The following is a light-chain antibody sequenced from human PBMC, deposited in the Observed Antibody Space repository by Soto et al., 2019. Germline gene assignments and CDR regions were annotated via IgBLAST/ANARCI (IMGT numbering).Light chain of an antibody. J-gene: IGLJ1*01. CDR3: SAWDDSLNGDV. V-gene: IGLV1-44*01. CDR1: SSNIGTNT. CDR2: SNN. Sequence: QSVLTQPPSASGTPGQRVTISCSGSSSNIGTNTVNWYQQFPGTAPKLLIYSNNQRPSGGPDRFSGSKSGTSASLAISGLQSEDEADYYCSAWDDSLNGDVFATGTKLTVL.